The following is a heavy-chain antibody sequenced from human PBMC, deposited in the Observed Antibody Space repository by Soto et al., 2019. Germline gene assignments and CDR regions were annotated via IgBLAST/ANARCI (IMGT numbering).Heavy chain of an antibody. V-gene: IGHV3-30*18. Sequence: GGSLRLSCAASGFTFSSYGMHWVRQAPGKGLEWVAVISYDGSNKYYADSVKGRFTISRDNSKNTLYLQMNSLRAEDTAVYYCVKEKEVYAILWRYFQHWGKGTLVTVDS. D-gene: IGHD2-8*01. CDR3: VKEKEVYAILWRYFQH. CDR1: GFTFSSYG. CDR2: ISYDGSNK. J-gene: IGHJ1*01.